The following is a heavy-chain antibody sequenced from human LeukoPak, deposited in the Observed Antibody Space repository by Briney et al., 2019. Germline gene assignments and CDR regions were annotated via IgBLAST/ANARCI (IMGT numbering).Heavy chain of an antibody. CDR2: ISGSGTST. V-gene: IGHV3-23*01. Sequence: GGSLRLSCAASGFTFSAYAMTWVRQAPGKGLEWVSGISGSGTSTYYADSVKGRFTISRDNSKNTLYLQMNSLRAEDTAVYYCAKDGTGGTYIYFFDHWGKGTLVTVSS. J-gene: IGHJ4*02. D-gene: IGHD1-26*01. CDR1: GFTFSAYA. CDR3: AKDGTGGTYIYFFDH.